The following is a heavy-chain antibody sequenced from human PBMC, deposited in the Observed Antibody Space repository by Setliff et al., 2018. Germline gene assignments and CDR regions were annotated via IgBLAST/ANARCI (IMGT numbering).Heavy chain of an antibody. CDR3: ARVMGSWELLRGYYYGMDV. Sequence: GASVKVSCKASGYTFTSYGISWVRQAPGQGLEWMGWISAYNGNTNYAQKLQGRVTMTTDTSTSTAYLELRSLRSDDTAVYYCARVMGSWELLRGYYYGMDVWGQGTTVTVSS. J-gene: IGHJ6*02. V-gene: IGHV1-18*01. CDR1: GYTFTSYG. D-gene: IGHD1-26*01. CDR2: ISAYNGNT.